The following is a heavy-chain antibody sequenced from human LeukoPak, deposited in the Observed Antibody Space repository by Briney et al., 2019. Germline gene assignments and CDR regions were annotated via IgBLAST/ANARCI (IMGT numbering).Heavy chain of an antibody. CDR2: ISSNGGST. Sequence: GGSLRLSCAASGFTFSSYAMHWVRQAPGKELEYVSAISSNGGSTYYANSVKGRFTISRDNSKNTLYLQMGSLRAEDMAVYYCARISHKWFGELCVDYWGQGTLVTVSS. CDR1: GFTFSSYA. D-gene: IGHD3-10*01. CDR3: ARISHKWFGELCVDY. V-gene: IGHV3-64*01. J-gene: IGHJ4*02.